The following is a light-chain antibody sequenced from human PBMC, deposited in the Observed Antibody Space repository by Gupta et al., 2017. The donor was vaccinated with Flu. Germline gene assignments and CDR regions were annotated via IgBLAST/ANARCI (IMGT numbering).Light chain of an antibody. J-gene: IGKJ5*01. CDR1: QSIRRY. CDR2: DAS. V-gene: IGKV3-11*01. Sequence: EIVLTQSPATLSLSPGERATLSCRASQSIRRYLAWYQQKPGQAPRLLIYDASNRDTGIPARFSGSGYGTDLTLTISSREPEDFAVYYCQQRSNWPLITFGQGTLMEIK. CDR3: QQRSNWPLIT.